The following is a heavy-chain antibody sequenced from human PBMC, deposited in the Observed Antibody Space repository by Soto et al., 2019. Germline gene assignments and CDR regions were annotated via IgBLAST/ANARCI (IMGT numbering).Heavy chain of an antibody. Sequence: ASVKVSCKASGYTFTSYAMHWVRRAPGQRLEWMGWINAGNGNTKYSQKFQGRVTITRDTSASTAYMELSSLRSEDTAVYYCAREGQLAPAFDYWGQGTLVTVSS. CDR1: GYTFTSYA. CDR2: INAGNGNT. D-gene: IGHD6-13*01. CDR3: AREGQLAPAFDY. J-gene: IGHJ4*02. V-gene: IGHV1-3*01.